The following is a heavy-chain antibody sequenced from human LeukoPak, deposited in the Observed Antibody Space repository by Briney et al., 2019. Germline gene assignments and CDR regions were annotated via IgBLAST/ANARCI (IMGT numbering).Heavy chain of an antibody. Sequence: SETLSLTCTVSGGSISSYYWSWIRQPPGKGLEWIGYIYYSGSTNCNPSLKSRVTISVDTSKNQFSLKLSSVTAADTAVYYCARDARVQKWFGELLKTTTYYFDYWGQGTLVTVSS. V-gene: IGHV4-59*12. D-gene: IGHD3-10*01. CDR3: ARDARVQKWFGELLKTTTYYFDY. J-gene: IGHJ4*02. CDR2: IYYSGST. CDR1: GGSISSYY.